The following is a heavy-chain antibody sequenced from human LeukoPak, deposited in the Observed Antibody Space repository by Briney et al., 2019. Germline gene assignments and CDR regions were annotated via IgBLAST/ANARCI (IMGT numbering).Heavy chain of an antibody. CDR1: GFTFSSYA. V-gene: IGHV3-23*01. D-gene: IGHD6-19*01. Sequence: GGSLRLSCAASGFTFSSYAVSWVRQAPGKGLEWVSAISGSGGSTYYADSVKGRFTISRDNSKNTLYLQMNSLRAEDTAVYYCAKGPSHSSGWYVGYWGQGTLVTVSS. CDR2: ISGSGGST. CDR3: AKGPSHSSGWYVGY. J-gene: IGHJ4*02.